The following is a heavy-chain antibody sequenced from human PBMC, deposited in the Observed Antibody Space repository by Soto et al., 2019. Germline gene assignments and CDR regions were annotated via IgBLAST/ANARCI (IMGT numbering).Heavy chain of an antibody. Sequence: GCSLRLSCAASGFTFSSYAMSWVRKAPGKGLEWVSAISGSGGSTYYADSVKGRFTISRDNSKNTLYLQMNSLRAEDTAVYYCAKDAHYDFWSGYYGMDVWGQGTTVTV. CDR3: AKDAHYDFWSGYYGMDV. D-gene: IGHD3-3*01. V-gene: IGHV3-23*01. J-gene: IGHJ6*02. CDR2: ISGSGGST. CDR1: GFTFSSYA.